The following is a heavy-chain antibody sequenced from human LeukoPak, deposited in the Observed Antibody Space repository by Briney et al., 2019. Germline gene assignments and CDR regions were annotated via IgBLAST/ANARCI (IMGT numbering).Heavy chain of an antibody. J-gene: IGHJ4*02. D-gene: IGHD1-26*01. CDR1: GFSFSGTW. CDR3: ATDLNHDSGG. V-gene: IGHV3-7*01. CDR2: ISPDGSEK. Sequence: GGSLRLSCATSGFSFSGTWMTWVRQAPGKGLECITNISPDGSEKYYLDSVKGRFTVSRDNAKELVYLQMNSLRVEDTAIYFCATDLNHDSGGWGQGTLVTVSS.